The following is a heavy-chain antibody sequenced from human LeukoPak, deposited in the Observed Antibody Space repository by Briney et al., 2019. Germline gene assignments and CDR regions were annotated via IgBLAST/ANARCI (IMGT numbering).Heavy chain of an antibody. J-gene: IGHJ4*02. CDR2: IYPGYSDT. D-gene: IGHD2-21*01. CDR3: SLYGGNSNTDY. V-gene: IGHV5-51*01. CDR1: GYSFTSYW. Sequence: GESLKISCKGSGYSFTSYWIGWVRQMSGKGLEWMGIIYPGYSDTRYSPSFQGQVTISPDKSSSAAYLQWSSPKASDTAMYYCSLYGGNSNTDYWGKGTLVTVSS.